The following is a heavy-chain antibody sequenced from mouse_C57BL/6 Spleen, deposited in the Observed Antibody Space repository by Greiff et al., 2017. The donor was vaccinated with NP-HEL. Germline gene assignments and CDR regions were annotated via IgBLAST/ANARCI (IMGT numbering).Heavy chain of an antibody. CDR3: AREGEVWFAY. Sequence: QVQLKQPGAELVKPGASVKLSCKASGYTFTSYWMHWVKQRPGQGLEWIGMIHPTSGSTNYNEKFKSKATLTVDKSSSTAYMQLSSLTSEDSAVYYCAREGEVWFAYWGQGTLVTVSA. CDR2: IHPTSGST. CDR1: GYTFTSYW. V-gene: IGHV1-64*01. J-gene: IGHJ3*01.